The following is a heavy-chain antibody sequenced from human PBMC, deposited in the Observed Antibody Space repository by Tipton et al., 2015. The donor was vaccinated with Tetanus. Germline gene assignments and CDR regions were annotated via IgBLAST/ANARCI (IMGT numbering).Heavy chain of an antibody. CDR3: AREDILLRLYAAFDH. D-gene: IGHD2-8*01. Sequence: GSLRLSCAASGFTFSSYWMHWVRQVPGKGLVWVSRINSGGSSRSYADSVKGRFTISRDNAKNTLYLQMNSLRAEDTAIYFCAREDILLRLYAAFDHWGQGTLVTVSS. CDR2: INSGGSSR. V-gene: IGHV3-74*01. J-gene: IGHJ4*02. CDR1: GFTFSSYW.